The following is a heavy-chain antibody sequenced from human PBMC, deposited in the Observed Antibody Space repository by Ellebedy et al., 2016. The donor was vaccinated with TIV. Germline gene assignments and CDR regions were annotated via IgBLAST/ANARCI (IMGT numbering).Heavy chain of an antibody. CDR2: ISGSDGST. J-gene: IGHJ4*02. CDR1: GFTFDDYA. V-gene: IGHV3-23*01. Sequence: GESLKISXAASGFTFDDYAIHWVRQAPGKGLEWVSGISGSDGSTYFADSVKGRFIIARDNSKNTMYLQMNTLRAEDTAVYHCAKVGSSWSFYYFDYWGQGTLVTVSS. D-gene: IGHD6-13*01. CDR3: AKVGSSWSFYYFDY.